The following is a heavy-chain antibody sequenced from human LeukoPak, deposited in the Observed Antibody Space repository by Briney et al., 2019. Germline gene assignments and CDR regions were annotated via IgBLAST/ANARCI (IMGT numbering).Heavy chain of an antibody. CDR3: ARSRWASIAAPWGLFDY. D-gene: IGHD6-6*01. CDR1: GDSITNNY. Sequence: SETLSLTCTVSGDSITNNYWAWIRQPPGKGLEWTGYTHDSGNSNYNPSLRSRVTISVDTSKNQFSLKLSSVTAADTAVYYCARSRWASIAAPWGLFDYWGQGTLVTVSS. J-gene: IGHJ4*02. V-gene: IGHV4-59*13. CDR2: THDSGNS.